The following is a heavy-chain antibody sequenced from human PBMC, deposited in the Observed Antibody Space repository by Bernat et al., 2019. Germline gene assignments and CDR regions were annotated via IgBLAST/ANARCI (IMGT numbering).Heavy chain of an antibody. V-gene: IGHV3-30*18. CDR3: AKGVSAGSTHFKWSGMDV. CDR1: GFTFSSYG. D-gene: IGHD3-3*02. CDR2: ITFDGRYQ. J-gene: IGHJ6*02. Sequence: QVQLVESGGGVVQPGRSLRLSCAASGFTFSSYGMHLVRPTPGKGLEWLAVITFDGRYQHYPAPVKGRFTISRDNFKNTLDLQMNSLRPEDTAVYYCAKGVSAGSTHFKWSGMDVWRQGTTVTGSS.